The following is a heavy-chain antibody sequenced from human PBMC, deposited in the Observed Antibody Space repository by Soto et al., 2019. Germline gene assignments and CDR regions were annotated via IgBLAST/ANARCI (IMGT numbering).Heavy chain of an antibody. J-gene: IGHJ4*02. V-gene: IGHV4-34*01. CDR3: ARGKRIAVAAQFDY. Sequence: PEETLSLTCAVYGGSFSGYYWSWIRQPPGKGLEWIGEINHSGSTNYNPSLKSRVTISVDTSKNQFSLKLSSVTAADTAVYYCARGKRIAVAAQFDYWGQGTLVTVSS. CDR1: GGSFSGYY. D-gene: IGHD6-19*01. CDR2: INHSGST.